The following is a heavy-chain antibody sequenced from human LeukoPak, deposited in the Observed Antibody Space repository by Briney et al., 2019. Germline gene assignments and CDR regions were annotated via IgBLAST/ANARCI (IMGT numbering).Heavy chain of an antibody. CDR3: ARVPLLWFGELGGFDY. Sequence: SETLSLTCTVSGGSISDYYWSWIRQPPGKGLEWIGWIFGSGSSNYNPSLKSRVTISVDTSKNQFSLKLSSVTAADTAVYYCARVPLLWFGELGGFDYWGQGTLVTVSS. CDR1: GGSISDYY. CDR2: IFGSGSS. V-gene: IGHV4-59*01. J-gene: IGHJ4*02. D-gene: IGHD3-10*01.